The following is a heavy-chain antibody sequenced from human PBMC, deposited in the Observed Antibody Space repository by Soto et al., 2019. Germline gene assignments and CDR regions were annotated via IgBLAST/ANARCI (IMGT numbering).Heavy chain of an antibody. V-gene: IGHV1-69*13. CDR1: GGTFSSYA. CDR2: IIPIFGTA. CDR3: ARVGYGDYAEWGSDYGMDV. Sequence: GASVKVSCKASGGTFSSYAISWVRQAPGQGLEWMGGIIPIFGTANYAQKFQGRVTITADESTSTAYMELSSLRSEDTAVYYCARVGYGDYAEWGSDYGMDVWGQGTTVTVSS. D-gene: IGHD4-17*01. J-gene: IGHJ6*02.